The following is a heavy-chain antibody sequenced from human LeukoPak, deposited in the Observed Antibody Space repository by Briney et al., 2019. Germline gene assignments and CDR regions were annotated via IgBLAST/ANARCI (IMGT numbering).Heavy chain of an antibody. CDR3: ARDSSSWYPYWYFDL. D-gene: IGHD6-13*01. CDR2: IYYSGST. V-gene: IGHV4-59*01. J-gene: IGHJ2*01. CDR1: GGSNSSYY. Sequence: SETLSLTCTVSGGSNSSYYWSWIRQPPGKGLEWIGYIYYSGSTNYNPSLKSRVTISVDTSKNQFSLKLSSVTAADTAVYYCARDSSSWYPYWYFDLWGRGTLVTVSS.